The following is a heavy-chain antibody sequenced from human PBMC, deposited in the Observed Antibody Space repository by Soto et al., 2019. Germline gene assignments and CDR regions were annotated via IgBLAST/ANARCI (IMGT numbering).Heavy chain of an antibody. CDR1: GGSFSGYY. D-gene: IGHD6-13*01. CDR2: INHSGST. V-gene: IGHV4-34*01. J-gene: IGHJ6*02. Sequence: SETLSLTCAVYGGSFSGYYWSWIRQPPGKGLEWIGEINHSGSTNYNPSLKSRVTISVDTSKNQFSLKLSSVTAADTAVYYCASTHGSSWYDYYYYYGMDVWGQGTTVTVSS. CDR3: ASTHGSSWYDYYYYYGMDV.